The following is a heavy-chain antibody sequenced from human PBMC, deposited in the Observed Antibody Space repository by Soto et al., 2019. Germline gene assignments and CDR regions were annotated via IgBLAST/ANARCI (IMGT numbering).Heavy chain of an antibody. D-gene: IGHD6-13*01. CDR2: IIPILGIA. CDR1: GGTFSSYT. Sequence: GASVKVSCKASGGTFSSYTISWVRQAPGQGLEWMGRIIPILGIANYAQKFQGRVTITADKSMSTAYMELSSLRSEDTAVYYCALGGSGSSWYEAFDIWGQGTMVTVS. CDR3: ALGGSGSSWYEAFDI. V-gene: IGHV1-69*02. J-gene: IGHJ3*02.